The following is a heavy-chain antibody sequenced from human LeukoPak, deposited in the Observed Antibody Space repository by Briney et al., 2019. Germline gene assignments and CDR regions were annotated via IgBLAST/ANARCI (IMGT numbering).Heavy chain of an antibody. V-gene: IGHV3-33*01. CDR1: GFTFSSYS. J-gene: IGHJ6*02. Sequence: GGSLRLSCAASGFTFSSYSMHWVRQAPGKGLEWVAVIWYDGSNKYYADSVKGRFTISRDNSKNTLYLQMNSLRAEDTAVYYCARDLYSTLLAYYYGMDVWGQGTTVTVSS. CDR2: IWYDGSNK. CDR3: ARDLYSTLLAYYYGMDV. D-gene: IGHD6-13*01.